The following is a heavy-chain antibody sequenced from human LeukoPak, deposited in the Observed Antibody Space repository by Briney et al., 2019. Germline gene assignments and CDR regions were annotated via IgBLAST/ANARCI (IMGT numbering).Heavy chain of an antibody. J-gene: IGHJ5*02. D-gene: IGHD3-16*02. CDR3: ARLDRSAANWCAP. CDR2: IHPSGST. CDR1: GDSISSYY. V-gene: IGHV4-4*07. Sequence: SETLSLTCTVSGDSISSYYWSWIRQPAGKELEWIGRIHPSGSTNYNPSLKSRVTLSVDTSKNQFSLKLSSVTAADTAVYYCARLDRSAANWCAPWGQRTLVTVSS.